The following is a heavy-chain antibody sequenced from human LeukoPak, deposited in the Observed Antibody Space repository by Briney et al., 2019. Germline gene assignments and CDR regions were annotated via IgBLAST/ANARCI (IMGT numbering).Heavy chain of an antibody. CDR1: GGSVRSGHYY. D-gene: IGHD2-2*01. CDR3: ARDGLPQVVPAAMTGYYGMDV. Sequence: PSETLSLTCTVSGGSVRSGHYYWSWIRQPPGKGLEWIGYNYYSGSTNYNPSLKSRVTISVDTSKNQFSLKLSSVTAADTAVYYCARDGLPQVVPAAMTGYYGMDVWGKGTTVTVSS. V-gene: IGHV4-61*01. CDR2: NYYSGST. J-gene: IGHJ6*04.